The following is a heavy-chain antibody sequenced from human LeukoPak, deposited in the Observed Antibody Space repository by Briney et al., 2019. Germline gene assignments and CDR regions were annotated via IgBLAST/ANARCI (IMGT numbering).Heavy chain of an antibody. Sequence: SETLSLTCTVSGGSISSSSYYWGWIRQPPGKGLEWIGSIYYGGSTYYNPSLKSRVTISVDTSKNQFSLKLSSVTAADTAVYYCARLAWGRLDYWGQGTLVTVSS. D-gene: IGHD7-27*01. CDR3: ARLAWGRLDY. V-gene: IGHV4-39*07. CDR1: GGSISSSSYY. J-gene: IGHJ4*02. CDR2: IYYGGST.